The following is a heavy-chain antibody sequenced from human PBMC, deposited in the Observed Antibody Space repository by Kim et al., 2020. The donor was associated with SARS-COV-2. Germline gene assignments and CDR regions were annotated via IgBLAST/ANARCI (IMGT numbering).Heavy chain of an antibody. D-gene: IGHD6-19*01. Sequence: NPSLKGRVTISVDTSKNQFSLKLSSVTAADTAVYYCARGYSSGWYPYYFDYWGRNPGHRLL. V-gene: IGHV4-34*01. CDR3: ARGYSSGWYPYYFDY. J-gene: IGHJ4*01.